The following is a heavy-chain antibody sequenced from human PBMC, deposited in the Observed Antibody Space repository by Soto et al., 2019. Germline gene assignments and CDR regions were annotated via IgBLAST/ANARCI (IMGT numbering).Heavy chain of an antibody. CDR2: ISAYNGNT. CDR1: GYTFTSYG. J-gene: IGHJ6*02. Sequence: ASVKVSCKASGYTFTSYGISWVRQAPGQGLEWMGWISAYNGNTNYAQKLQGRVTMTTDTSTSTAYMELRSLRSDDTAVYYCARDSVIMYYDSSGPENYYYYGMDVWGQGTTVTVSS. D-gene: IGHD3-22*01. V-gene: IGHV1-18*01. CDR3: ARDSVIMYYDSSGPENYYYYGMDV.